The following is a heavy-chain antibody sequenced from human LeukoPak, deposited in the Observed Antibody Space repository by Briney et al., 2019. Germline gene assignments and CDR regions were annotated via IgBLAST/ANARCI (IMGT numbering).Heavy chain of an antibody. V-gene: IGHV3-21*01. Sequence: GGSLSPSCAASGFTFSSYSLNWVRQAPGEGLEWVSAISCGGGYIYYAHSVKGRVTISRDNAKNSLYLQMNSLRAEDTALYYCARATGGFDYYFDSWGQETLVTVSS. D-gene: IGHD5-12*01. CDR1: GFTFSSYS. J-gene: IGHJ4*02. CDR2: ISCGGGYI. CDR3: ARATGGFDYYFDS.